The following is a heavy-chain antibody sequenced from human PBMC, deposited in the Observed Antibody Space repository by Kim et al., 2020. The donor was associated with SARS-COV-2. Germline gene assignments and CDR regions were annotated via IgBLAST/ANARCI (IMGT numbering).Heavy chain of an antibody. CDR1: GFTFSSYG. CDR3: AKDRLRWLDQNSSGASDY. D-gene: IGHD4-17*01. J-gene: IGHJ4*02. Sequence: GGSLRLSCAASGFTFSSYGMHWVRQAPGKGLEWVAVISYDGSNKYYADSVKGRFTISRDNSKNTLYLQMNSLRAEDTAVYYCAKDRLRWLDQNSSGASDYWGQGTLVTVSS. V-gene: IGHV3-30*18. CDR2: ISYDGSNK.